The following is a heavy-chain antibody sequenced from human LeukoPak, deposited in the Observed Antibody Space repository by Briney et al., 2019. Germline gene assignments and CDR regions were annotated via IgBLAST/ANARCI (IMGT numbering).Heavy chain of an antibody. Sequence: PGGSLTLSCAASGFTFSSYAMSWVRQTPGKGLEWVSGISGSGGRTDHADSVKGRFTNSRDNSKNTLFLQMNSLRAEDTAVYYCARGTSYSSSWYENFQHWGQGTLVTVSS. V-gene: IGHV3-23*01. CDR3: ARGTSYSSSWYENFQH. D-gene: IGHD6-13*01. CDR2: ISGSGGRT. CDR1: GFTFSSYA. J-gene: IGHJ1*01.